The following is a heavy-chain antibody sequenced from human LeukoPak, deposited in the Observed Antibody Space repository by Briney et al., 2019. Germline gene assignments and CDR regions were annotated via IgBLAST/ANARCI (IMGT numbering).Heavy chain of an antibody. CDR3: AKDRVFVVVPAAIDEDWFDP. Sequence: EGSLRLSCAASGFTFSSYAISWVCQAPVKGQKWVSAISGTGGSTYYADSVKGRFTISRDNSKTTLYPQMNSVRGEDTAVYYCAKDRVFVVVPAAIDEDWFDPWGQGNLVTVSS. J-gene: IGHJ5*02. CDR2: ISGTGGST. D-gene: IGHD2-2*02. V-gene: IGHV3-23*01. CDR1: GFTFSSYA.